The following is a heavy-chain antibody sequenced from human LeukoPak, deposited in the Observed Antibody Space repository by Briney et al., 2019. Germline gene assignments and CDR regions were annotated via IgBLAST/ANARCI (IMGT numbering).Heavy chain of an antibody. CDR2: IYYSGTT. V-gene: IGHV4-39*01. CDR1: GGSISSGGYY. J-gene: IGHJ3*02. Sequence: SETLSLTCTVSGGSISSGGYYWGWIRQPPGKGLEWIGSIYYSGTTYYSPSLKSRVTISVDTSKNQFSLRLSSVTAADTAIYYCARHRASGMVGATRHAFDIWGQGAMVTVSS. D-gene: IGHD1-26*01. CDR3: ARHRASGMVGATRHAFDI.